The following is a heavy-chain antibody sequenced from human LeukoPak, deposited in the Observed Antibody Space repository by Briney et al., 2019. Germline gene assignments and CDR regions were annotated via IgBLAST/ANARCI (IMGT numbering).Heavy chain of an antibody. V-gene: IGHV4-59*11. Sequence: SETLSLTCTVSGGSISSHYWSWIRQPPGKGLEWIGCIYYSGNTNYNPSLESRVTISVDTSKNQFSLKLSSVTAADTAVYYCARGRRAFTNYWGQGTLVTVSS. D-gene: IGHD3-3*01. CDR1: GGSISSHY. CDR3: ARGRRAFTNY. J-gene: IGHJ4*02. CDR2: IYYSGNT.